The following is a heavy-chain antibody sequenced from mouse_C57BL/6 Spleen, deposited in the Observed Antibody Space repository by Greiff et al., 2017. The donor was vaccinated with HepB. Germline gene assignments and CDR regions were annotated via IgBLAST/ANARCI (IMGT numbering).Heavy chain of an antibody. Sequence: QVQLQQPGAELVRPGSSVKLSCKASGYTFTSYWMHWVKQRPIQGLEWIGNIDPSDSETHYNQKFKDKATLTVDKSSSTAYMRLSSLTSADSAVYYCARSDGDYGKPNRGYWGQGTTLTVSS. D-gene: IGHD2-1*01. CDR3: ARSDGDYGKPNRGY. V-gene: IGHV1-52*01. J-gene: IGHJ2*01. CDR2: IDPSDSET. CDR1: GYTFTSYW.